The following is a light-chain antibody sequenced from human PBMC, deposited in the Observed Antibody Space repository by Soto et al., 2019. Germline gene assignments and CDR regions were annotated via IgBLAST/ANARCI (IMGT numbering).Light chain of an antibody. V-gene: IGLV2-14*03. CDR3: SSYTTSGTLV. Sequence: QSVLTQPASVSGSPGQSIIISCTGTSSDVGSYNYASWYQHHPGKAPKFMIYDVSNRPSGVSNRFSGSKSGNTASLTISGLQAEDEADYYCSSYTTSGTLVFGSGTKVTVL. CDR2: DVS. CDR1: SSDVGSYNY. J-gene: IGLJ1*01.